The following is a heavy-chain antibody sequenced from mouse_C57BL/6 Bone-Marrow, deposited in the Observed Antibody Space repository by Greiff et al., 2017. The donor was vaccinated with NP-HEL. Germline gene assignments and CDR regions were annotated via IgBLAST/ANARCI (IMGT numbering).Heavy chain of an antibody. CDR3: ARNGGNYGWFAY. CDR1: GYTFTSYW. CDR2: IDPSDSET. V-gene: IGHV1-52*01. J-gene: IGHJ3*01. Sequence: QVQLQQPGAELVRPGSSVKLSCKASGYTFTSYWMHWVKQRPIQGLEWIGNIDPSDSETHYNQKFKDKATLTVDKSSSTAYMQLSSLTSEDSAVYYCARNGGNYGWFAYWGQGTLVTVSA. D-gene: IGHD2-1*01.